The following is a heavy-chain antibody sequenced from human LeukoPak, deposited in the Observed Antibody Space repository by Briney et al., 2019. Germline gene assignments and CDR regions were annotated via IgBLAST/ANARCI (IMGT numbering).Heavy chain of an antibody. J-gene: IGHJ5*02. D-gene: IGHD2-2*01. Sequence: ASVKVSCKASGYTFTGYYMHWVRQAPGQGLEWMGWINPNSGGTNYAQKFQGRVTMTRDTSISTAYMELSRLRSDDTVVYYCARWGYCSSTSCSNWFDPWGQGTLVTVSS. CDR1: GYTFTGYY. CDR2: INPNSGGT. CDR3: ARWGYCSSTSCSNWFDP. V-gene: IGHV1-2*02.